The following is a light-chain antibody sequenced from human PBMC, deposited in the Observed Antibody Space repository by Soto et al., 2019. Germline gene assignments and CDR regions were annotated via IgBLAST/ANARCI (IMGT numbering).Light chain of an antibody. Sequence: EIVLTQSPGTLSLSPGERATLSCRASQSVSSSYLAWYHQKPGQAPRLLIYGASNRAAGIPDRFSGSGSGTDFTLTISRLEPEDFAVYYCQHYGSSHTWTVGQGTKVDSK. CDR3: QHYGSSHTWT. V-gene: IGKV3-20*01. CDR1: QSVSSSY. J-gene: IGKJ1*01. CDR2: GAS.